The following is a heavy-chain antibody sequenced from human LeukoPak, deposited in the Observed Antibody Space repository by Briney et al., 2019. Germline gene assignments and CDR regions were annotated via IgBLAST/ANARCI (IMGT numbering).Heavy chain of an antibody. V-gene: IGHV1-69*13. CDR3: ASHYYDSSGYLPDY. D-gene: IGHD3-22*01. CDR2: IVPIFGTA. CDR1: GGTYSSFA. J-gene: IGHJ4*02. Sequence: PSVTVSCKASGGTYSSFAISWVRQAPGQGLEWMGGIVPIFGTANYSQKFQGRVTITADESTSTAYMELSSLRSEDMAVYYCASHYYDSSGYLPDYWGQGTLVTVSS.